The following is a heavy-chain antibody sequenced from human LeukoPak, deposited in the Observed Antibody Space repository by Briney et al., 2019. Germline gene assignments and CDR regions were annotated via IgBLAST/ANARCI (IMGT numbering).Heavy chain of an antibody. CDR3: AKGESITSAWFDS. CDR2: ISSDEINE. V-gene: IGHV3-30*18. J-gene: IGHJ5*01. D-gene: IGHD5-24*01. Sequence: GGSLRLSCAASGFTFRSYGMHWVRQAPGKGLEWVAVISSDEINEYYADSVKGRFAISRDNSKNTLYLQINSLRGEDTAVYYCAKGESITSAWFDSWGQGTLVTVSS. CDR1: GFTFRSYG.